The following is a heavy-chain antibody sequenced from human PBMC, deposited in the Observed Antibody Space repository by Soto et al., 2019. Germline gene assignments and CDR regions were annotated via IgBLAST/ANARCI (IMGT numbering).Heavy chain of an antibody. V-gene: IGHV1-69*01. CDR2: IIPIFGTA. CDR3: ASDYDSSGGCY. J-gene: IGHJ4*02. CDR1: GGTFSSYA. Sequence: QVQLVQSGAEVKKPGSSVKVSCKASGGTFSSYAISWVRQAPGQGLEWMGGIIPIFGTANYAQKFQGRVTITADEATSTAYMERSSLRSEDTAVYYCASDYDSSGGCYWGQGTLVTVSS. D-gene: IGHD3-22*01.